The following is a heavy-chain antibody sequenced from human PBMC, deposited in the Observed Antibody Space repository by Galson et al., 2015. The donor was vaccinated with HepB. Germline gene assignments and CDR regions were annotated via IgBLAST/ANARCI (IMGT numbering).Heavy chain of an antibody. CDR1: GFTSSRYV. J-gene: IGHJ3*02. Sequence: SLRLSCAASGFTSSRYVISWVRQAPGKGLEWVSAISGSGGSTYYADSVKGRFTIYRDNSKSTLYLQMNSLRAEDTAVYYCAREPRGTYGAFDIWGQGTMVAVSS. CDR3: AREPRGTYGAFDI. CDR2: ISGSGGST. V-gene: IGHV3-23*01. D-gene: IGHD1-26*01.